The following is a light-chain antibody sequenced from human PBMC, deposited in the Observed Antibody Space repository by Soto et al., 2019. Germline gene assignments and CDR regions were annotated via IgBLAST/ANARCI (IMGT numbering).Light chain of an antibody. Sequence: QSALTQSASVSGSSGQSITISCTGTISDIGGYNFISWYQHHPGKAPKLVIYDVNNRPSGISYRFSGSKSGNTASLTISGLQAEDEADYYCASYTRTTTLVFGGGTKLTVL. CDR3: ASYTRTTTLV. CDR1: ISDIGGYNF. V-gene: IGLV2-14*01. CDR2: DVN. J-gene: IGLJ2*01.